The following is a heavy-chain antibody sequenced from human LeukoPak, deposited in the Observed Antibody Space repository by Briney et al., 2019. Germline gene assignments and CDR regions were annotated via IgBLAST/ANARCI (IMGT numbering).Heavy chain of an antibody. V-gene: IGHV1-18*01. CDR2: ISAYNGNT. J-gene: IGHJ6*02. D-gene: IGHD4-17*01. CDR3: AREDTDYYYYGMDV. Sequence: RASVTVSFKASGYTFTNYGIRWVRQAPGQGLAWMGWISAYNGNTNYAQKLQGRVTMTTDTSTSTAYMELRSLRSDDTAVYYCAREDTDYYYYGMDVWGQGTTVTVSS. CDR1: GYTFTNYG.